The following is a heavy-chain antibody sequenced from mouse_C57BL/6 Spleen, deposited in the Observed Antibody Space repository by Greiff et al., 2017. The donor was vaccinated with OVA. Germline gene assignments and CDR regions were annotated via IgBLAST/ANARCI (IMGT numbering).Heavy chain of an antibody. CDR2: IDPSDSYT. CDR3: ARRGYYGSRLYWYCDV. Sequence: VQLQQPGAELVMPGASVKLSCKASGYTFTSYWMHWVKQRPGQGLEWIGEIDPSDSYTNYNQKFKGKSTLTVDKSSSTAYMQLSSLTSEDSAVYYCARRGYYGSRLYWYCDVWGTGTTVTVSA. D-gene: IGHD1-1*01. J-gene: IGHJ1*03. CDR1: GYTFTSYW. V-gene: IGHV1-69*01.